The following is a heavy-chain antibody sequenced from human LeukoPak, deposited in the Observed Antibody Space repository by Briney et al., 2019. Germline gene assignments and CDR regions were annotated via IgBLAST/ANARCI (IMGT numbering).Heavy chain of an antibody. V-gene: IGHV4-31*03. CDR3: AAGFYGSGTPDPRNWFDP. J-gene: IGHJ5*02. D-gene: IGHD3-10*01. CDR1: GGSISSGGYY. CDR2: IYYSGST. Sequence: PSETLSLTYTVSGGSISSGGYYWSWIRQHPGKGLEWIGYIYYSGSTYYNPSLKSRVTISVDTSKNQFSLKLSSVTAADTAVYYCAAGFYGSGTPDPRNWFDPWGQGTLVTVSS.